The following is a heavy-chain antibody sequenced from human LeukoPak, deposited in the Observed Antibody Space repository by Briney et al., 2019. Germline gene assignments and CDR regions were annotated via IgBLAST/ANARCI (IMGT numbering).Heavy chain of an antibody. CDR1: GGSISGSRYY. Sequence: SETLSLTCTVSGGSISGSRYYWGWIRQPPGKGLEWIGSIYYGGSTYYSPSLKSRVTISVDTSKNQFSLKLTSVTAADTAVYYCARVHYGSGSLYYYYYYMDVWGKGTTVTISS. J-gene: IGHJ6*03. CDR2: IYYGGST. V-gene: IGHV4-39*01. D-gene: IGHD3-10*01. CDR3: ARVHYGSGSLYYYYYYMDV.